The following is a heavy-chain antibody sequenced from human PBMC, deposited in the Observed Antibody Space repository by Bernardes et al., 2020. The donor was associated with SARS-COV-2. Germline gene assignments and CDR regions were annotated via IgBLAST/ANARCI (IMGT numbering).Heavy chain of an antibody. Sequence: GGSLRLSCAASGFTFDDYGMSWVRQAPGKGLEWVSGINWNGGSTGYADSVKGRFTISRDNAKNSLYLQMNSLRAEDTALYHCARHGALLWFGELSPYYFDYWGQGNLVTVSS. CDR3: ARHGALLWFGELSPYYFDY. J-gene: IGHJ4*02. CDR2: INWNGGST. V-gene: IGHV3-20*01. CDR1: GFTFDDYG. D-gene: IGHD3-10*01.